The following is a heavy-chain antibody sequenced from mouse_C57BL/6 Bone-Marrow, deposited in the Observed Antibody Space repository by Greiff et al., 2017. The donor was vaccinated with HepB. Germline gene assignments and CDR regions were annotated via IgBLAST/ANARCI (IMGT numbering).Heavy chain of an antibody. V-gene: IGHV1-19*01. D-gene: IGHD2-4*01. CDR1: GYTFTDYY. CDR2: INPYNGGT. J-gene: IGHJ2*01. CDR3: ARWGDYDVFDY. Sequence: EVQLQQSGPVLVKPGASVKMSCKASGYTFTDYYMNWVKQSLGKSLEWIGVINPYNGGTSYNQKFKGKATLTVDKSSSTAYMELNSLTSEDSAVYYCARWGDYDVFDYWGQGTTLTVSS.